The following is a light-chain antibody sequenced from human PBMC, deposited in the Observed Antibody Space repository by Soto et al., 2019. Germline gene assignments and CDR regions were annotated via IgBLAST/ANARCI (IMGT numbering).Light chain of an antibody. V-gene: IGKV3-15*01. CDR1: QSVGSN. Sequence: EIVMTQSPSTLSVSPGEGATLSCRAGQSVGSNLAWYQQKPGQAPRLLIYGASTRATGVTARFSGSGSGTECTLTISSLQSEDFAVYYCQQYEYWPPPLAFGGGTKVEIK. CDR2: GAS. CDR3: QQYEYWPPPLA. J-gene: IGKJ4*01.